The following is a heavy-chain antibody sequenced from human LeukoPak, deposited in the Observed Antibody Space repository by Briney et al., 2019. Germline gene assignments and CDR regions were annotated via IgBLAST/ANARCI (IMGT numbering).Heavy chain of an antibody. Sequence: PSETLSLTCSVSGGSISNYYWSWIRQPAGKGLEWIGRINTSGNTDYNPSLKGRVTMSVDTSKNHFSLNLSSLTAADTAVYYCARSRGTSLVTRFDYWGQGTLVTVSS. CDR1: GGSISNYY. CDR2: INTSGNT. V-gene: IGHV4-4*07. D-gene: IGHD1/OR15-1a*01. CDR3: ARSRGTSLVTRFDY. J-gene: IGHJ4*02.